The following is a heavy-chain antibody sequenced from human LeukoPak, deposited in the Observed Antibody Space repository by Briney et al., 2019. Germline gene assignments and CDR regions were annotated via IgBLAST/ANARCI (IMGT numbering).Heavy chain of an antibody. CDR1: GGSISSYY. D-gene: IGHD3-3*01. CDR3: ARAGITIFGVVPPDP. CDR2: IYYSGST. J-gene: IGHJ5*02. V-gene: IGHV4-59*01. Sequence: PSETLSLTCTVSGGSISSYYWSWIRQPPGKGLEWIGYIYYSGSTNYNPSLKSRVTISVDTSKNQFSLKLSSVTAADTAVYYCARAGITIFGVVPPDPWGQGTLVTVSS.